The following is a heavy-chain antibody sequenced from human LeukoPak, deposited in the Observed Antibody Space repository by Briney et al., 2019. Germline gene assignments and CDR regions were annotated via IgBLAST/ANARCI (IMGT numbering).Heavy chain of an antibody. CDR3: TRGEEQQLARGYFDY. Sequence: ASVKVSCKASGGTFSSYAISWVRQAPGQGLEWMGRIIPILGIANYAQKFQGRVTITADKSTSTAYMELSSLRSEDTAVYYCTRGEEQQLARGYFDYWGQGTLVTVSS. J-gene: IGHJ4*02. CDR1: GGTFSSYA. CDR2: IIPILGIA. D-gene: IGHD6-13*01. V-gene: IGHV1-69*04.